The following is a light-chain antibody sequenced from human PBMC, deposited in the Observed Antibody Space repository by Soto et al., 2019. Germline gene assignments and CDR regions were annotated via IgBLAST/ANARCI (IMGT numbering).Light chain of an antibody. CDR2: DAS. Sequence: DSQVTEFSSTLSAFVGDRVTMTCRASQSVNSWLAWYQRRPGKAPKLLIYDASTLESGVPSRFSGSGSGTEFSLTISSLQPDDFGSYYCQHMRTVGQGTKV. J-gene: IGKJ1*01. V-gene: IGKV1-5*01. CDR3: QHMRT. CDR1: QSVNSW.